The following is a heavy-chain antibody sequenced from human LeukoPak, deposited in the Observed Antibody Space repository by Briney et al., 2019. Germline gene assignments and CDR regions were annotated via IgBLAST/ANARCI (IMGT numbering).Heavy chain of an antibody. D-gene: IGHD6-13*01. CDR1: EFSFSDYY. CDR3: ARGPRAAVGLYYYYMDV. V-gene: IGHV3-11*04. Sequence: GESLRLSCAASEFSFSDYYMTWIRQAPGKGLEWVSYISNSGDTTHYVDSVRGRFTISRDSARNSLALQMDSLRVEDTAIYYCARGPRAAVGLYYYYMDVWGKGTTVTVSS. CDR2: ISNSGDTT. J-gene: IGHJ6*03.